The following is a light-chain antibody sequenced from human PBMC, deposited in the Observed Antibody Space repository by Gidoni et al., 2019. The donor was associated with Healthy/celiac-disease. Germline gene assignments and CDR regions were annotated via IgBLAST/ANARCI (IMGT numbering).Light chain of an antibody. V-gene: IGLV3-9*01. J-gene: IGLJ3*02. CDR2: RDS. CDR1: NIGSKN. CDR3: QVWDSSTAWV. Sequence: SYELTLPLSVSVALGQTARITCGGNNIGSKNVHWYQQKPGQAPVLVIYRDSNRPSGIPERFSGSNSGNTATLTISRAQAGDEADYYCQVWDSSTAWVFGGGTKLPVL.